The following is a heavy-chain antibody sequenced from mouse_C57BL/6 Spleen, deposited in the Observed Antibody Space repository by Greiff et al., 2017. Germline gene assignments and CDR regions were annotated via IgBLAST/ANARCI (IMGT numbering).Heavy chain of an antibody. V-gene: IGHV5-6*01. CDR3: ARHDGYFDY. J-gene: IGHJ2*01. CDR2: ISSGGSYT. Sequence: EVKLVESGGDLVKPGGSLKLSCAASGFTFSSYGMSWVRQTPDKRLEWVATISSGGSYTYYPDSVKGRFTISRDNAKNTLYLQMSSLKSEDTAIYYCARHDGYFDYWGQGTTLTVSS. D-gene: IGHD2-3*01. CDR1: GFTFSSYG.